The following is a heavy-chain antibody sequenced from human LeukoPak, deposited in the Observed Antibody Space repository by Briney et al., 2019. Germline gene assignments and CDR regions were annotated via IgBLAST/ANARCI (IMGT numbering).Heavy chain of an antibody. J-gene: IGHJ4*02. D-gene: IGHD2-15*01. CDR2: INHSGST. Sequence: SETLSLTCAVYGGSFSGYYWSWIRQPPGKGLEWIGEINHSGSTNYNPSLKSRVTISVDTSKNQFSLKLSPVTAADTAVYYCASRPRYCSGGSCRGRYFDYWGQGTLVTVSS. CDR1: GGSFSGYY. V-gene: IGHV4-34*01. CDR3: ASRPRYCSGGSCRGRYFDY.